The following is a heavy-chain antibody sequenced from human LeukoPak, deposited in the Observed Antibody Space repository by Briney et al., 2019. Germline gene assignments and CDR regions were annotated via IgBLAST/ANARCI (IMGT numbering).Heavy chain of an antibody. CDR1: GGSISSSSYY. CDR3: AGGHQYTSGWYVIDY. D-gene: IGHD6-19*01. CDR2: IYYSGST. Sequence: SETLSLTCTVSGGSISSSSYYWGWIRQPPGEGLEWIGSIYYSGSTYYNPSLKSRVTISVDTSNKQFSLKLSSVTAADTAVYYCAGGHQYTSGWYVIDYWGQGTLVTVSS. J-gene: IGHJ4*02. V-gene: IGHV4-39*07.